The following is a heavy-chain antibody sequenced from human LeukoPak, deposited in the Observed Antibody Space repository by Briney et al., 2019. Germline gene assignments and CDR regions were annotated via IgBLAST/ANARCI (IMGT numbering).Heavy chain of an antibody. D-gene: IGHD2-15*01. J-gene: IGHJ4*02. CDR3: ARDYPPAGGHPIDY. CDR1: GYSISSGYY. CDR2: IYHSGST. Sequence: PSETLSLTCTVSGYSISSGYYWGWIRQPPGKGLEWIGSIYHSGSTYYNPSLKSRVTISVDTSKNQFSLKLSSVTAADTAVYYCARDYPPAGGHPIDYWGQGTLVTVSS. V-gene: IGHV4-38-2*02.